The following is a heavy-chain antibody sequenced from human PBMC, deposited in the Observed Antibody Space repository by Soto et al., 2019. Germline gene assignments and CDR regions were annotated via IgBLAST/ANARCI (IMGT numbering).Heavy chain of an antibody. Sequence: PSETLSLTCAVSGDSITSIYHWAWIRQPPGRGLEWVASIYYSGTTYYNPSLKSRVTISVDTSKNQFSLKLSSVTAADTAVYYCARHRGYYDILTGYYTELNFDYWGQGTLVTVSS. J-gene: IGHJ4*02. CDR1: GDSITSIYH. CDR3: ARHRGYYDILTGYYTELNFDY. D-gene: IGHD3-9*01. V-gene: IGHV4-38-2*01. CDR2: IYYSGTT.